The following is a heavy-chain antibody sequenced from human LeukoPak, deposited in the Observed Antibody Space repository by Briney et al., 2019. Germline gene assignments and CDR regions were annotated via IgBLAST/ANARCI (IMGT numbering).Heavy chain of an antibody. CDR1: GGSISSGGYS. J-gene: IGHJ3*02. CDR2: IYHSGST. D-gene: IGHD3-10*01. Sequence: SETLSLTCAVSGGSISSGGYSWSWIRQPPGKGLEWIGYIYHSGSTYYNPSLKSRVTISVDRSKNQFSLKLSSVTAADTAVYYCASHYFDDTFDIWGRGTVVTVSS. V-gene: IGHV4-30-2*01. CDR3: ASHYFDDTFDI.